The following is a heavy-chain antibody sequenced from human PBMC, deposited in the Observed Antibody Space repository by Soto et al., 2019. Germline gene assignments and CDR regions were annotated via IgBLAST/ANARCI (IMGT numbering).Heavy chain of an antibody. CDR3: ARAEYLLLNALDI. V-gene: IGHV3-23*01. CDR2: ISSNGESTYHTDAT. CDR1: GFNFRSYA. Sequence: GGSLRLSCKASGFNFRSYAMSWVRQAPGKGLEWVSIISSNGESTYHTDATYYADSVRGRFSISRDNSKNTLSLQMRSLSTDDTAVYYCARAEYLLLNALDIWGQGTTVTVSS. J-gene: IGHJ6*02. D-gene: IGHD2-2*01.